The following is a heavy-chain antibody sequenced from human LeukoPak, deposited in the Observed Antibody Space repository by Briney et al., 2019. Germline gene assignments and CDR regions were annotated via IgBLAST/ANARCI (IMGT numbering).Heavy chain of an antibody. V-gene: IGHV1-2*02. D-gene: IGHD6-13*01. CDR2: INPNSGGT. CDR3: ATYSSSWYPLYYFDY. CDR1: GYTFTGYY. J-gene: IGHJ4*02. Sequence: ASVKVSCKASGYTFTGYYMHWVRQAPGQGLEWMGWINPNSGGTNYAQKFQGRVTMTRDMSISTAYMELSRLRSDDTAVYYCATYSSSWYPLYYFDYWGQGTLVTVSS.